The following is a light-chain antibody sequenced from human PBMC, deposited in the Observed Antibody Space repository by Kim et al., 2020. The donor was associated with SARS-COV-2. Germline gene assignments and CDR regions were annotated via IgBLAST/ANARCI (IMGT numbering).Light chain of an antibody. Sequence: AAVGDRVTITCRASTSGSSYLNWYPQKPGKASKLLIYAASSLPSGVPSRFRGSGSGTDFSLTISSLQPEDVATYYCQQTYSTPRYTFGQGTKLEI. CDR1: TSGSSY. CDR2: AAS. CDR3: QQTYSTPRYT. V-gene: IGKV1-39*01. J-gene: IGKJ2*01.